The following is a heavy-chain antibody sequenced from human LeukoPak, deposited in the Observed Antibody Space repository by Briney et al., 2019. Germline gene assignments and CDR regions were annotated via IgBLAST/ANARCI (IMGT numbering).Heavy chain of an antibody. CDR1: GYTFTSYY. CDR2: INPSGGST. Sequence: ASVKVSCKASGYTFTSYYMHWARQAPGQGLEWMGIINPSGGSTSYAQKFQGRVTMTRDMSTSTVYMELSSLRSEDTAVYYCASELVVGAFDIWGQGTMVTVSS. J-gene: IGHJ3*02. CDR3: ASELVVGAFDI. D-gene: IGHD2-2*01. V-gene: IGHV1-46*01.